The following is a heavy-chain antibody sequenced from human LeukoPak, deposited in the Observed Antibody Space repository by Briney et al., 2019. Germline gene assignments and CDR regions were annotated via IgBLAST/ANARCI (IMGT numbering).Heavy chain of an antibody. Sequence: ASVNVSCKASGYTFTSYDINWVRQATGQGLEGMGWMNPNSGNTGYAQKFQGRVTMTRNTSISTAYMELSNLRSEDTAVYYCARGELEAWYFDLWGRGTLVTVSS. CDR2: MNPNSGNT. V-gene: IGHV1-8*01. CDR1: GYTFTSYD. CDR3: ARGELEAWYFDL. D-gene: IGHD6-6*01. J-gene: IGHJ2*01.